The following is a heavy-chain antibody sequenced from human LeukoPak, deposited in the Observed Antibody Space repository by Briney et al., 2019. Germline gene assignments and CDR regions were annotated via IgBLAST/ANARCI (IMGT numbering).Heavy chain of an antibody. J-gene: IGHJ6*03. V-gene: IGHV1-69*05. Sequence: ASVKVSCKASGGTFNSYVISWVRQAPGQGLEWMGGIIPVFGTPKYAQKFQGRVSITKDESTSTAYMELSSLSSEDTAVYYCAIDFAPNDFWSGSSGMNVRGKGTTVTVSS. CDR3: AIDFAPNDFWSGSSGMNV. CDR2: IIPVFGTP. D-gene: IGHD3-3*01. CDR1: GGTFNSYV.